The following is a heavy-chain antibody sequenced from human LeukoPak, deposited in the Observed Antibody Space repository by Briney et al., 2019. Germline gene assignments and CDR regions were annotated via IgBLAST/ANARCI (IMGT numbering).Heavy chain of an antibody. CDR1: GYTFSSCG. CDR3: ARSTAAAVQGHYQGLGYYFDY. Sequence: ASVKVSCKASGYTFSSCGIRWMRQAPGQWLELMGIINPSGGSTSYAQKFQGRVTMTRDTSTSTVYMELSSLRSEDTAVYYCARSTAAAVQGHYQGLGYYFDYWGQGTLVTVSS. CDR2: INPSGGST. J-gene: IGHJ4*02. V-gene: IGHV1-46*01. D-gene: IGHD6-13*01.